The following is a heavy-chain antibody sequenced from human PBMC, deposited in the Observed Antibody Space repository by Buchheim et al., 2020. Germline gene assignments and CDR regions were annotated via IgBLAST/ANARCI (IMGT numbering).Heavy chain of an antibody. CDR3: ARTGSYYVDY. CDR2: INSRGTTI. CDR1: GFTFSSFE. V-gene: IGHV3-48*03. D-gene: IGHD1-26*01. J-gene: IGHJ4*02. Sequence: EVQLVESGGVLAQPGGSLRLSCAASGFTFSSFEMNWVRQAPGKGLEWVSYINSRGTTIHYADSVKGRFTISRDNAKNSLYLQMNSLRAEDTAVYYCARTGSYYVDYWGQGTL.